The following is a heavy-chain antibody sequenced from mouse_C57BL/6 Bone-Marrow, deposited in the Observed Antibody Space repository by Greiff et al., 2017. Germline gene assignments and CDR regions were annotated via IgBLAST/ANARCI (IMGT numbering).Heavy chain of an antibody. CDR2: IDPSDSYT. CDR1: GYTFTSYW. V-gene: IGHV1-69*01. D-gene: IGHD2-5*01. CDR3: ARWDYSNFGGVDY. Sequence: VQLQESGAELVMPGASVKLSCKASGYTFTSYWMHWVKQRPGQGLEWIGEIDPSDSYTNYNQKFKGKSTLTVDKSSSTAYMQLSSLTSEDSAVYYCARWDYSNFGGVDYWGQGTSVTVSS. J-gene: IGHJ4*01.